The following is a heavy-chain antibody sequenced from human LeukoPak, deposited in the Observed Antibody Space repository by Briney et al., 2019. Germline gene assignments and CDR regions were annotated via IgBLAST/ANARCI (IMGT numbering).Heavy chain of an antibody. CDR2: ISWNSGSI. CDR3: AKDNRLYYDILTGYYTDYSYYYRDV. D-gene: IGHD3-9*01. V-gene: IGHV3-9*03. J-gene: IGHJ6*03. Sequence: SLRLSCAASGFTFDDYAMHWVRQAPGKGLEWVSGISWNSGSIGYADSVKGRFTISRDNAKNSLYLQMNSLRAEDMALYYCAKDNRLYYDILTGYYTDYSYYYRDVWGKGTTVTVSS. CDR1: GFTFDDYA.